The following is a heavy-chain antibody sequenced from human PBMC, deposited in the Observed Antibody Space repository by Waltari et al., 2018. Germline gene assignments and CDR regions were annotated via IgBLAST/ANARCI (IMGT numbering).Heavy chain of an antibody. D-gene: IGHD2-2*01. CDR2: INPNSGDT. Sequence: QVQLVQSGAAVKKPGASVKVSCKASGYPFTAYYLHWFREAPGQGLEWMGWINPNSGDTNYAQKFQGRVTMTRDTSISTAYMELSRLRSDDTAVYYCAPSLPAAHTVFDYWGQGTLVTVSS. J-gene: IGHJ4*02. CDR1: GYPFTAYY. V-gene: IGHV1-2*02. CDR3: APSLPAAHTVFDY.